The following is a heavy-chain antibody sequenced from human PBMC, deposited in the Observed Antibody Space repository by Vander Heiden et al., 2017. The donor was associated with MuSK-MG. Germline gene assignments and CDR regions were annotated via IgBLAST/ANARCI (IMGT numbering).Heavy chain of an antibody. CDR3: AKVGDYYGSGNEDY. V-gene: IGHV3-23*04. CDR1: GFTFSSYA. D-gene: IGHD3-10*01. Sequence: EVQLVESGGGLVQPGGSLRLSCAASGFTFSSYAMSWVRQAPGKGLEWVAVISGSTGTTFYADPVKGRFTISRDNSKNTLYLQMKSMRAEDTAVYYYAKVGDYYGSGNEDYWGQGTLVTVSS. J-gene: IGHJ4*02. CDR2: ISGSTGTT.